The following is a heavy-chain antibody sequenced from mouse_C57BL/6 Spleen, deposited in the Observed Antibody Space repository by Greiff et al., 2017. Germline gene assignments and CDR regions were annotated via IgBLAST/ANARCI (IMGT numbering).Heavy chain of an antibody. CDR2: ISSGSSTI. V-gene: IGHV5-17*01. Sequence: EVQLVESGGGLVKPGGSLKLSCAASGFTFSDYGMHWVRQAPEKGLEWVAYISSGSSTIYYADTVKGPFTISRDNAKNTLFLQMTSLRSEDTSMYYCARNYYGNYGFAYWGQGTLVTVSA. CDR3: ARNYYGNYGFAY. J-gene: IGHJ3*01. D-gene: IGHD2-1*01. CDR1: GFTFSDYG.